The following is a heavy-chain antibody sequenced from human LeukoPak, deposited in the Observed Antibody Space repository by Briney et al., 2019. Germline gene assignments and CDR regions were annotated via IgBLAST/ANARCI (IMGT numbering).Heavy chain of an antibody. V-gene: IGHV4-34*01. CDR3: ASTLAYYYGSGSYYGMDV. CDR2: INHSGST. J-gene: IGHJ6*04. Sequence: SETLSLTCAVYGGSFSGYYWSWIRQPPGKGLEWIGEINHSGSTNYNPSLKSRVTISVDTSKNQYSRKLSSVTAADTAVYYCASTLAYYYGSGSYYGMDVWGKGTTVTVSS. D-gene: IGHD3-10*01. CDR1: GGSFSGYY.